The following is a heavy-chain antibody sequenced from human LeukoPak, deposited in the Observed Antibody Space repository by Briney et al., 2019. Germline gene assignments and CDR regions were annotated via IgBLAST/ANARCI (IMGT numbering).Heavy chain of an antibody. CDR3: ARGRVGAMYYFDY. D-gene: IGHD1-26*01. CDR2: IMSSSSQI. J-gene: IGHJ4*02. Sequence: GGSLRLSCAASGFIFSTYSMNWVRQAPGKGLEWVSSIMSSSSQIYYADSVRGRFTISRDNAKNSLYLQMNTMRAEDTAVYYCARGRVGAMYYFDYWGQGTLVTVSS. CDR1: GFIFSTYS. V-gene: IGHV3-21*01.